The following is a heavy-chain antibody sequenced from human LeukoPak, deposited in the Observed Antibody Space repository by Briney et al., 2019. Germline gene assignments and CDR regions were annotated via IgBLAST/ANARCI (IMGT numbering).Heavy chain of an antibody. V-gene: IGHV4-39*01. Sequence: SETLSLTCTVSGGSTNSGSYYWGWIRQPPGTGLEWIGSIYYSGSTYYNPSLESRITISVDTSKNQFSLKLNSVTAADTAVYYCARLTRITISGVVITPFDSWGQGTLVTVSS. CDR2: IYYSGST. D-gene: IGHD3-3*01. CDR3: ARLTRITISGVVITPFDS. J-gene: IGHJ4*02. CDR1: GGSTNSGSYY.